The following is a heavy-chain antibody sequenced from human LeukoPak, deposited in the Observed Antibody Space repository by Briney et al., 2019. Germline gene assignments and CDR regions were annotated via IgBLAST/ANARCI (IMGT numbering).Heavy chain of an antibody. CDR1: GYTFTSYG. D-gene: IGHD3-22*01. J-gene: IGHJ4*02. V-gene: IGHV1-18*01. CDR3: ARVEPPGTMIVY. CDR2: ISAYNGNT. Sequence: ASVKVSCKASGYTFTSYGISWVRQAPGQGLEWMGWISAYNGNTSYAQKFQGRVTMTRDTSTSTVYMELSSLRSEDTAVYYCARVEPPGTMIVYWGQGTLVTVSS.